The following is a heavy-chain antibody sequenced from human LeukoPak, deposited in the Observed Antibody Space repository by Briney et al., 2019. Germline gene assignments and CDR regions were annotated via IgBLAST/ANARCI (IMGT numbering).Heavy chain of an antibody. CDR2: IYYSGST. CDR3: ARASDFWSGYLYYYYMDV. Sequence: PSETLSLTCTVSGGSISSYYWSWIRQPPGKGLEWIGYIYYSGSTNYNPSLKSRVTISVDTSKNQFSLKLSSVTAADTAVYYCARASDFWSGYLYYYYMDVWGKGTTVTVSS. V-gene: IGHV4-59*08. J-gene: IGHJ6*03. D-gene: IGHD3-3*01. CDR1: GGSISSYY.